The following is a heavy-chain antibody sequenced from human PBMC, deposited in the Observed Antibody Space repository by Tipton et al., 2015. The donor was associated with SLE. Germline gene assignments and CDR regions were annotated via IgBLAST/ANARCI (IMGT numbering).Heavy chain of an antibody. D-gene: IGHD3-22*01. CDR2: IYYRGAT. Sequence: TLSLTCTVSGGSINNYYWSWIRQPPGKGLEWIGYIYYRGATYYDPSLKSRVTMSVDTSNNQFSLKVTSVTAADTAVYYCARHDDITMTTNGLDVWGQGTTVTVS. CDR1: GGSINNYY. V-gene: IGHV4-59*08. J-gene: IGHJ6*02. CDR3: ARHDDITMTTNGLDV.